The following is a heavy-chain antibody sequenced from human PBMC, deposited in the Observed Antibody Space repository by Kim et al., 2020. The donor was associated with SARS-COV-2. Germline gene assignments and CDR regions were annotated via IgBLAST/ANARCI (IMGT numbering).Heavy chain of an antibody. CDR3: ARGDVGSGSYYPSFDY. Sequence: SETLSLTCTVSGGSISSYYWSWIRQPPGKGLEWIGYIYYSGSTNYNPSLKSRVTISVDTSKNQFSLKLSSVTAADTAVYYCARGDVGSGSYYPSFDYWGQGTLVTVSS. CDR2: IYYSGST. J-gene: IGHJ4*02. CDR1: GGSISSYY. V-gene: IGHV4-59*13. D-gene: IGHD1-26*01.